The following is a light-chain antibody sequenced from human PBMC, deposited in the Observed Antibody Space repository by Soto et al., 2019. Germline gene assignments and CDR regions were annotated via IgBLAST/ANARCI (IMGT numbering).Light chain of an antibody. CDR1: QSVNSY. Sequence: EIVLTQSPATLSLSPGERATLSCRASQSVNSYLAWYQQKLGQAPRLLIYDASNRATGVPARFSGSGSGTDFTLTISSLESEDFAVYYCQQRSNGGTFGGGTKVEIK. J-gene: IGKJ4*01. CDR3: QQRSNGGT. CDR2: DAS. V-gene: IGKV3-11*01.